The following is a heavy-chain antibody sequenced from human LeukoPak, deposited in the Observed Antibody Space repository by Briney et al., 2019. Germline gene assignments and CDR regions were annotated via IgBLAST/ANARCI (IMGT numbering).Heavy chain of an antibody. J-gene: IGHJ4*02. V-gene: IGHV4-61*02. CDR3: ARLQSRAARPSFDY. CDR2: IYTSGST. CDR1: GGSISSGSYY. D-gene: IGHD6-6*01. Sequence: SQTLSLTCTVSGGSISSGSYYWSWIRQPAGKGLEWIGRIYTSGSTNYNPSLKSRVTISVDTSKNQFSLKLSSVTAADTAVYYCARLQSRAARPSFDYWGQGTLVTVSS.